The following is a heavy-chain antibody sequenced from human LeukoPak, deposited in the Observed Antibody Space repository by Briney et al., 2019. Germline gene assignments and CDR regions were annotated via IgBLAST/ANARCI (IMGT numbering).Heavy chain of an antibody. Sequence: PSETLSLTCTVSGGSISSYYWSWIRQPPGKGLEWIGYIYYSGSTNYNPSLKSRVTISVDTSKNQFSLKLSSVTAADTAVYYCARDSYGFSSGYNYLRYWGQGTLVTVSS. J-gene: IGHJ4*02. CDR3: ARDSYGFSSGYNYLRY. CDR2: IYYSGST. CDR1: GGSISSYY. D-gene: IGHD3-22*01. V-gene: IGHV4-59*01.